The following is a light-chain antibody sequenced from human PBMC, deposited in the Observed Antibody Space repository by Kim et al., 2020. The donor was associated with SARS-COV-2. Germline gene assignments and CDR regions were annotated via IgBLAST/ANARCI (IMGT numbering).Light chain of an antibody. J-gene: IGLJ3*02. V-gene: IGLV1-44*01. CDR1: KSKVGNNP. CDR3: AAWDGSLNVWV. CDR2: GDG. Sequence: GQRVTYSCSGSKSKVGNNPVNWYQHFPGTAPNLLIYGDGHRHSGVFARFSGSKSGTSASLAIGGLHSEDEADYYCAAWDGSLNVWVFGGGTQLTVL.